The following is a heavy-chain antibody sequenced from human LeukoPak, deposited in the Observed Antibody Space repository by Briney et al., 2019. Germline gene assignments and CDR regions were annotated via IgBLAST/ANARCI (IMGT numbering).Heavy chain of an antibody. V-gene: IGHV4-59*06. J-gene: IGHJ4*02. D-gene: IGHD6-19*01. CDR1: GGSINNYY. Sequence: PSETLSLTCTVSGGSINNYYWSWIRQHPGKGLEWIGYIYYSGSTYYNPSLKSRVTISVDTSKNQFSLKLSSVTAADTAVYYCAREGESSGWYASFDYWGQGTLVTVSS. CDR3: AREGESSGWYASFDY. CDR2: IYYSGST.